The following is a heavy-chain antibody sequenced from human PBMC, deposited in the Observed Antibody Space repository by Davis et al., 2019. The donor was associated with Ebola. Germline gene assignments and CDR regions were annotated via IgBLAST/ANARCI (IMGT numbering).Heavy chain of an antibody. CDR2: AFNSGTV. V-gene: IGHV4-59*01. Sequence: MPSETLSLTCTVSGGSTSDSQWPRVRQPPGKGLEYLGHAFNSGTVVYNSALKSRVTISLDRSNNQFSLKLRSVTTADTAVYFCARDYLGSLDFWGQGTLVTVSS. CDR3: ARDYLGSLDF. J-gene: IGHJ4*02. D-gene: IGHD3-10*01. CDR1: GGSTSDSQ.